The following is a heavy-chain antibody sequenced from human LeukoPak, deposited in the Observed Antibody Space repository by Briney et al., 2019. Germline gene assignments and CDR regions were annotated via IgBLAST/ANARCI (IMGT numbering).Heavy chain of an antibody. CDR1: GGSISSYY. J-gene: IGHJ4*02. Sequence: PSETLSLTCTVSGGSISSYYWSWIRQPPGKGLEWIGYIYYSGSTNYNPSLKSRVTISVDTTKNQFSLKLSSVTAADTAVYYCARYQHRFSSSWYFDYWGQGTLVTVSS. CDR2: IYYSGST. CDR3: ARYQHRFSSSWYFDY. V-gene: IGHV4-59*08. D-gene: IGHD6-13*01.